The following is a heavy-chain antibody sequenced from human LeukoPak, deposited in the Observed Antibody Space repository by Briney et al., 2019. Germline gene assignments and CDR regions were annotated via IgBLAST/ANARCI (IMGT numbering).Heavy chain of an antibody. D-gene: IGHD1-1*01. CDR2: INPNSGGT. CDR3: ARVLPRLGTGTTYNWFDP. J-gene: IGHJ5*02. V-gene: IGHV1-2*06. CDR1: GYTFTGYY. Sequence: ASVKISCKASGYTFTGYYMHWVRQAPGQGLEWMGRINPNSGGTNYAQKFQGRVTMTRDTSISTAYMELSRLRSEDTAVYYCARVLPRLGTGTTYNWFDPWGQGTLVTVSS.